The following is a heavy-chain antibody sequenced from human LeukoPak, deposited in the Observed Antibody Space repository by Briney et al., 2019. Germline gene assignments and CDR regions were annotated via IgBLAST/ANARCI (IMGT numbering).Heavy chain of an antibody. D-gene: IGHD3-22*01. CDR2: ISGNGGST. CDR1: GFTFSSYA. J-gene: IGHJ5*02. CDR3: ARDHSSGLYNWFDP. V-gene: IGHV3-64*01. Sequence: PGGSLRLSCAASGFTFSSYAMHWVRQAPGKGLEYVSAISGNGGSTYYANSVKCGFTISRDNSKNTLYLQMGSLRAEDMAVYYCARDHSSGLYNWFDPWGQRTLVTVSS.